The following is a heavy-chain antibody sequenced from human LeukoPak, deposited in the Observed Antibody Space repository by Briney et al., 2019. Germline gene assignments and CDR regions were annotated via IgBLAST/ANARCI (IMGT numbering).Heavy chain of an antibody. D-gene: IGHD2/OR15-2a*01. Sequence: PPETLSLTCTVSGASISSYYWNWIRQPPGKGLEWIGYIYYSGNTNYNPSLKSRVTMSVDTSKNQFSLKVTSVTAADTAVYYCARFRIFVFDIWGEGPMVTVSS. V-gene: IGHV4-59*12. CDR1: GASISSYY. J-gene: IGHJ3*02. CDR3: ARFRIFVFDI. CDR2: IYYSGNT.